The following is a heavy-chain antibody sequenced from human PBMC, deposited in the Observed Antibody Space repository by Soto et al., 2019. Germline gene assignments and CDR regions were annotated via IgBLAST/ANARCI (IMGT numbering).Heavy chain of an antibody. CDR1: GYTFTSYG. V-gene: IGHV1-18*01. J-gene: IGHJ4*02. Sequence: ASVKVSCKASGYTFTSYGITWVRQAPGQGLEWMGWISAHNGNTDYAQKLQGRVIVTRDTSTSTAYMELRSLRSDDTAVYYCARGRYGDYWGQGALVTVYS. D-gene: IGHD1-1*01. CDR2: ISAHNGNT. CDR3: ARGRYGDY.